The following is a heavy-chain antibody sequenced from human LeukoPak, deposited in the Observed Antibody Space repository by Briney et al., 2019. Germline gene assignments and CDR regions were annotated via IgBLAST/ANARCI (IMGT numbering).Heavy chain of an antibody. D-gene: IGHD3-10*01. V-gene: IGHV3-21*04. J-gene: IGHJ4*02. Sequence: GGSLRLSCAASGFTFSSYSMNWVRQAPGKGLEWVSSISSSSSYIYYADSVKGRFTISRDNAKNSLYLQMNSLRAEDTAVYYCAKARGVYDNTGPDYWGQGTLVTVSS. CDR2: ISSSSSYI. CDR1: GFTFSSYS. CDR3: AKARGVYDNTGPDY.